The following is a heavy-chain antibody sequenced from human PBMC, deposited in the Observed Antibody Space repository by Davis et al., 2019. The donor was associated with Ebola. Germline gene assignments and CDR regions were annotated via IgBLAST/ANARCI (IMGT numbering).Heavy chain of an antibody. D-gene: IGHD6-19*01. J-gene: IGHJ4*02. V-gene: IGHV1-18*01. CDR3: ARGSDQYRSGWYYFDY. Sequence: AASVKVSCTASTYTFTSYGISWVRQAPGQVLEWMGWISAYNGNTNYAQTLQGRVTMTTDTSTSTAYMELRSLRSDDTAVYYCARGSDQYRSGWYYFDYWGQGTLVTVSS. CDR2: ISAYNGNT. CDR1: TYTFTSYG.